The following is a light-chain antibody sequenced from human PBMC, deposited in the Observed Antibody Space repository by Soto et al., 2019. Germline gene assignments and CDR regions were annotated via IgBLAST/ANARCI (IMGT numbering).Light chain of an antibody. Sequence: EIVMMQSPATLSVSPGERATLSCRASQSVSTNLAWYQQKPGQAPRLLIYGASSGATGIPARFSGSGSGTEFTLTISSLQSEDFAVYYCQQYHNWPPYTFGQGTKLAIK. CDR1: QSVSTN. CDR2: GAS. J-gene: IGKJ2*01. V-gene: IGKV3-15*01. CDR3: QQYHNWPPYT.